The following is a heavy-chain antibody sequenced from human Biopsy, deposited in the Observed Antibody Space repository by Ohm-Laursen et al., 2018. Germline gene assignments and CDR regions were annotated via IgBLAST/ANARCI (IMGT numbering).Heavy chain of an antibody. CDR2: INPSGSTT. CDR3: ARNTGWYGDLYYFDY. D-gene: IGHD6-19*01. V-gene: IGHV1-46*01. J-gene: IGHJ4*02. Sequence: ASVTVSYNAYGYTFTSYYMHCVRQAPGQGLEWLGMINPSGSTTSYPQIFQGRVTMTRDTSKSTVYMELTSLRSADTAVYFCARNTGWYGDLYYFDYWGQGTLVTVSS. CDR1: GYTFTSYY.